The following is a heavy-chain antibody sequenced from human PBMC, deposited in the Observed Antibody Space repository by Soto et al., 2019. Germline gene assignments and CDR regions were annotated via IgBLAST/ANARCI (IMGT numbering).Heavy chain of an antibody. V-gene: IGHV4-39*01. J-gene: IGHJ6*02. Sequence: SETLSLTCTVSGGSISSSSYYWGWIRQPPGKGLEWIGSIYYSGSTYYNPSLNSRVTISVDTSKNQFSLKLSSVTAADTAVYYCARHRPGFGVAAPSLGYYYYGMDVWGQGTTVTVS. D-gene: IGHD6-13*01. CDR2: IYYSGST. CDR3: ARHRPGFGVAAPSLGYYYYGMDV. CDR1: GGSISSSSYY.